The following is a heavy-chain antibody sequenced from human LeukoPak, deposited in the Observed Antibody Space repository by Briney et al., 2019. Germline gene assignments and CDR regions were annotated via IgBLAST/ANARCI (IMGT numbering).Heavy chain of an antibody. CDR1: QFSVSINF. V-gene: IGHV3-66*01. CDR2: ISSGGTT. Sequence: PGGSLRLSCEASQFSVSINFMSWVRQTPGKGLEWVSVISSGGTTYYADSVKGRFTISRDNSKNTLYLQMNSLRAEDTAVYYCAKELSLNYDILTGVPLDYWGQGTLVTVSS. CDR3: AKELSLNYDILTGVPLDY. D-gene: IGHD3-9*01. J-gene: IGHJ4*02.